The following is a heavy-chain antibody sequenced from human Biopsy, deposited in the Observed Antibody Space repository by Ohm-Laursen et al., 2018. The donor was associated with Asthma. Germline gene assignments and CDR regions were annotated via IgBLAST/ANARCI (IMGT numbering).Heavy chain of an antibody. CDR1: GGTFNTYA. Sequence: SSVKVSCKPLGGTFNTYAIGWVRQAPGQGLEWMGGINSVFGTTTYPQKFQDRVTITADDSTSTVYMELSSLRSEDTAVYYCARKAGSCISRTCYSLDFWGRGTLVTVSS. CDR3: ARKAGSCISRTCYSLDF. D-gene: IGHD2-2*01. J-gene: IGHJ4*02. CDR2: INSVFGTT. V-gene: IGHV1-69*01.